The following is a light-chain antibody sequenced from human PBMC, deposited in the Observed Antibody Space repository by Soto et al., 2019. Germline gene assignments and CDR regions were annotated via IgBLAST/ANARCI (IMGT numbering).Light chain of an antibody. CDR3: QQVNSFPFT. CDR2: AAS. Sequence: DIQMTQSPSSVSASVGDRVTITCRASQDISAWLGWYQQKPGKAPKLLIYAASNLPSGAPSRFSGSGSGTDFTLTISSLQTEDFATYYCQQVNSFPFTFCPGTKVEIK. V-gene: IGKV1-12*01. CDR1: QDISAW. J-gene: IGKJ3*01.